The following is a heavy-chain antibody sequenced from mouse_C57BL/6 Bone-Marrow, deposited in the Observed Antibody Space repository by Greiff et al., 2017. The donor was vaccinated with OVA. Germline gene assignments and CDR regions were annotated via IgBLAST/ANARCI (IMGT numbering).Heavy chain of an antibody. Sequence: EVMLVESGGDLVKPGGSLKLSCAASGFTFSSYGMSWVRQTPDKRLEWVATISSGGSYTYYPDSVKGRFTISRDNAKNTLYLQMSSLKSEDTAMYYCARPDRDYDPWFAYWGQGTLVTVSA. J-gene: IGHJ3*01. CDR2: ISSGGSYT. CDR3: ARPDRDYDPWFAY. D-gene: IGHD2-4*01. CDR1: GFTFSSYG. V-gene: IGHV5-6*01.